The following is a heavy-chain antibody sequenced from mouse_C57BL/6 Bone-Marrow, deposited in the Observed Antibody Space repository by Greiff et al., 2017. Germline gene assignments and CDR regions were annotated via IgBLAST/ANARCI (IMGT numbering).Heavy chain of an antibody. Sequence: EVKLVESGGGLVKPGGSLKLSCAASGFTFSSYTMSWVRQTPEKRLEWVATISGGGGNTYYPDSVKGLFTISRDNAKNTLYLQLSSLRSEDTALYYCARRRSTGGYAMDYWGQGTSVTVSS. CDR1: GFTFSSYT. J-gene: IGHJ4*01. V-gene: IGHV5-9*01. CDR2: ISGGGGNT. D-gene: IGHD1-1*01. CDR3: ARRRSTGGYAMDY.